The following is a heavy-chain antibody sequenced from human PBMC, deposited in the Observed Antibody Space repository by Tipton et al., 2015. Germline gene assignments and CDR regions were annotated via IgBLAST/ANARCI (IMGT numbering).Heavy chain of an antibody. CDR1: GFTFSSYS. V-gene: IGHV3-48*01. CDR3: ARDREYYDSDGFYRGWFDP. Sequence: SLRLSCAASGFTFSSYSMNWVRQAPGKGLEWVSFISDSANTIYYADSVRGRFTISRDNAKNSLYLQMNSLGAEDTAIYYCARDREYYDSDGFYRGWFDPWGQGTLVTVSA. J-gene: IGHJ5*02. D-gene: IGHD3-22*01. CDR2: ISDSANTI.